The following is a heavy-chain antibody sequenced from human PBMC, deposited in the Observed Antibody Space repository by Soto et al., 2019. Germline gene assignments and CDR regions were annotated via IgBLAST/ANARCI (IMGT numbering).Heavy chain of an antibody. CDR2: IYYSGST. V-gene: IGHV4-59*08. CDR1: GGSISSDY. D-gene: IGHD6-19*01. Sequence: PSETLSLTCTVSGGSISSDYWSWIRQPPGKGLEWIGYIYYSGSTNYNPSLKSRVTISVDTSKNQFSLKLSSVTAADTAVYYCARHVFSRYSSYMDYRCQGTLVTVFS. CDR3: ARHVFSRYSSYMDY. J-gene: IGHJ4*02.